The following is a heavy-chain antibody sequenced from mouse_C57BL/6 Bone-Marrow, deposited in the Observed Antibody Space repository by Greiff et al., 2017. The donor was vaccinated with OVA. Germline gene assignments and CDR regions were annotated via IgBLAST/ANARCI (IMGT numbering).Heavy chain of an antibody. D-gene: IGHD3-1*01. CDR2: INPSNGGT. CDR1: GYTFTSYW. CDR3: ARWGTRYWYFDV. V-gene: IGHV1-53*01. J-gene: IGHJ1*03. Sequence: QVQLQQPGTELVKPGASVKLSCKASGYTFTSYWLHWVKQRPGQGLEWIGNINPSNGGTNYNEKFKSKATLTVDKSSSTAYMQLSSLTSEDSAVYYCARWGTRYWYFDVWGTGTTVTVSS.